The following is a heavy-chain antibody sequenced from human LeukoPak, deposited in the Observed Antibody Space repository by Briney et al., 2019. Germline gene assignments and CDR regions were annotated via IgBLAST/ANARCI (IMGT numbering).Heavy chain of an antibody. J-gene: IGHJ4*02. D-gene: IGHD3-10*01. CDR2: IYYSGST. Sequence: SETLSLTCTVSGGSISSYYWSWIRQPPGKGLEWIAYIYYSGSTNYNPSLKSRVTISVDTSKNQFSLKLSSVTAADTAVYYRARRYGSGSSGTFDYWGQGTLVTVSS. CDR1: GGSISSYY. CDR3: ARRYGSGSSGTFDY. V-gene: IGHV4-59*01.